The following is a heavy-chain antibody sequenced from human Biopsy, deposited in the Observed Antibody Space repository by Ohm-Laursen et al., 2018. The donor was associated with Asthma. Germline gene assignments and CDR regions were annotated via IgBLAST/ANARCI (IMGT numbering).Heavy chain of an antibody. CDR1: GGSISSDY. Sequence: SDTLSLTCTVSGGSISSDYWSWLRQSPGKGLEWIGYIHKSGNTNYNPSLKSRVTISLDTSKNHFSLRLSFVTAADTAVYFCARGQGRGIQLWSLDPWGQGILVTVSS. J-gene: IGHJ5*02. D-gene: IGHD5-18*01. V-gene: IGHV4-59*07. CDR2: IHKSGNT. CDR3: ARGQGRGIQLWSLDP.